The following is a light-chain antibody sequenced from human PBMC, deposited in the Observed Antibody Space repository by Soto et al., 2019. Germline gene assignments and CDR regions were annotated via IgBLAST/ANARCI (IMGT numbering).Light chain of an antibody. V-gene: IGKV1-9*01. CDR2: GAS. Sequence: IQLTQSPSSLSASVGDRVTITCRSSQGVRSYLAWFQQRPGKAPKLLIFGASTLQNGVPARFSGGGFGTEFTLTITSLQPEDFATYYCHQVYTYPRTFGQATKVDIK. J-gene: IGKJ1*01. CDR1: QGVRSY. CDR3: HQVYTYPRT.